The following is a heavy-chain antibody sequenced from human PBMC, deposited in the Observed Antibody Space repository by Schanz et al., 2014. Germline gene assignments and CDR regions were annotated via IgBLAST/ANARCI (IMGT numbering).Heavy chain of an antibody. D-gene: IGHD4-17*01. CDR3: ARGYGDSPADF. CDR1: GGTFPSDT. Sequence: QLQLVQSGAEVKKPGSSVKVSCKASGGTFPSDTFTWVRQAPGQGLEWMGRIIPLMGRTNYAQKFQGRVTITADRSTSTAYMELSSLRSEDTAVYYCARGYGDSPADFWGQGTLVTVSS. CDR2: IIPLMGRT. V-gene: IGHV1-69*08. J-gene: IGHJ4*02.